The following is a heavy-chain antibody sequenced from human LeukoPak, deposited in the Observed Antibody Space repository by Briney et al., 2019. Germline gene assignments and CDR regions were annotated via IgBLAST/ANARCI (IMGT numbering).Heavy chain of an antibody. CDR1: GGSISSYY. CDR3: ARVDIFTGSIDY. J-gene: IGHJ4*02. Sequence: PSETLSLTCTVSGGSISSYYWSWIRQPPGKGLEWIGYIYYSGSTNYNPSLKSRVTISVDTSKNQFSLKLSSVTAADTALDYCARVDIFTGSIDYWGQGTLVTVSS. CDR2: IYYSGST. D-gene: IGHD3-9*01. V-gene: IGHV4-59*01.